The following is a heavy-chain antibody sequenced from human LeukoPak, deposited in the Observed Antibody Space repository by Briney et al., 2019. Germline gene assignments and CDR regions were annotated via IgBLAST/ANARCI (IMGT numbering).Heavy chain of an antibody. CDR2: ISSSGSTI. CDR1: GFTFSSYE. Sequence: GGSLRLSCAASGFTFSSYEMNWVRQAPGMGLEWVSYISSSGSTIYYADSVKGQFTISRDNAKNSLYLQMNSLRAEDTAVYYCAREASSGGYHYWGQGTLVTVSS. V-gene: IGHV3-48*03. CDR3: AREASSGGYHY. J-gene: IGHJ4*02. D-gene: IGHD1-26*01.